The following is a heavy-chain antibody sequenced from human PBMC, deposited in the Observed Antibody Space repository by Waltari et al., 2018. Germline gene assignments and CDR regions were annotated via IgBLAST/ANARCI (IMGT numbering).Heavy chain of an antibody. Sequence: QVQLEQSGAELRKPGSSVKFSCKASSSHGISGVRQAPGQGLEWMGGIIPIFGEPNYAQRFKDRLTIIADESTSTAYMELSRLTKDDTAVYYCARDGGDITTHYYHMDVWDKWTTVTVSS. CDR3: ARDGGDITTHYYHMDV. CDR2: IIPIFGEP. D-gene: IGHD3-16*01. CDR1: SSHG. J-gene: IGHJ6*03. V-gene: IGHV1-69*12.